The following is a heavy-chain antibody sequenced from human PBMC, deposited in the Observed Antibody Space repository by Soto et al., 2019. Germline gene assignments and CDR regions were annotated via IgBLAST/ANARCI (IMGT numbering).Heavy chain of an antibody. CDR2: IHPGGDT. J-gene: IGHJ5*02. V-gene: IGHV3-53*01. Sequence: PGGSMRLSCAASGFSVSSNDMSWVRQAPGKGLEWVSSIHPGGDTFYADSVKGRFSFSRDNSKNTVYLQMNSLRVEDTAVYYCARGTADAKIRFDPWGQGTLVTVSS. CDR3: ARGTADAKIRFDP. CDR1: GFSVSSND.